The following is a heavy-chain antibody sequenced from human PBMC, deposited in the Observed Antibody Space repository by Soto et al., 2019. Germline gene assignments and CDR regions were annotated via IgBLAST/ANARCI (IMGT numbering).Heavy chain of an antibody. V-gene: IGHV3-21*01. CDR3: ARDLNEYYYDSSDSPH. D-gene: IGHD3-22*01. J-gene: IGHJ4*02. Sequence: EVQLVEAGGGLVKPGGSLRLSCAASGFTFSSYSMNWVRQAPGKGLEWVSSISSSSSYIYYADSVKGRFTISRDNAKHSLYLQMNSLRAEDTAVYYCARDLNEYYYDSSDSPHWGQGTLVTVSS. CDR2: ISSSSSYI. CDR1: GFTFSSYS.